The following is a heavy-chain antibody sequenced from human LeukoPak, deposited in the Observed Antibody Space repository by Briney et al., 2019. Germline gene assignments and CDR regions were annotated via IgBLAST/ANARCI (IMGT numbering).Heavy chain of an antibody. Sequence: ASVKVSCKASGYTFTGYYMHWVRQAPGQGLEGMGWINPNSDGTNNVQKFQGRVTMTSDTSITTAYMQLSRLRSDDTAVYYCASSPTSECSGGSCYSYWGQGTLVTVSS. D-gene: IGHD2-15*01. CDR1: GYTFTGYY. CDR2: INPNSDGT. V-gene: IGHV1-2*02. J-gene: IGHJ4*02. CDR3: ASSPTSECSGGSCYSY.